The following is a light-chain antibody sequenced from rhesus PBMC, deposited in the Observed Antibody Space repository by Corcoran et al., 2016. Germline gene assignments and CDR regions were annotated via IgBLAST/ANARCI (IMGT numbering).Light chain of an antibody. CDR3: QETSNLWT. V-gene: IGKV3-31*02. CDR1: QSVSSK. Sequence: EIVMTQSPATLSLSPGETATISCRTSQSVSSKLAWYQQKPGQAPRRLIYGASSRATGIPDRFSGSGSGTDFPLTISSLEPEDFAVYYCQETSNLWTFGQGTKVEIK. CDR2: GAS. J-gene: IGKJ1*01.